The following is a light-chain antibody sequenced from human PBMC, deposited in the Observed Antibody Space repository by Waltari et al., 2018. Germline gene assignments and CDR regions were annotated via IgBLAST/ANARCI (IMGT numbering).Light chain of an antibody. CDR2: DVS. CDR1: SRDVGGYNS. V-gene: IGLV2-14*03. J-gene: IGLJ2*01. CDR3: SSQSSNDVVL. Sequence: QSALTQPASVSGSPGQSITISCTGTSRDVGGYNSVSWYQDHPGQAPKVIIYDVSNRPSGVSDRFSGSKSGNTASLTISGLQAEDEADYYCSSQSSNDVVLFGGGTKLTVL.